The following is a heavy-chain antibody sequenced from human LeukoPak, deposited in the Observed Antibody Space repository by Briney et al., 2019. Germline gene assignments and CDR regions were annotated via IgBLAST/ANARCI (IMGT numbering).Heavy chain of an antibody. CDR2: INPNSGGT. CDR3: ARALAAAGRGLSR. J-gene: IGHJ4*02. Sequence: GASVKVSCKASGYTFTDYYMHWVRQAPGQGLEWMGWINPNSGGTNYAQKFQGRVTMTRDTSISTAYMELNRLRSDDAAVYSCARALAAAGRGLSRWGQGTLVTVSS. V-gene: IGHV1-2*02. CDR1: GYTFTDYY. D-gene: IGHD6-13*01.